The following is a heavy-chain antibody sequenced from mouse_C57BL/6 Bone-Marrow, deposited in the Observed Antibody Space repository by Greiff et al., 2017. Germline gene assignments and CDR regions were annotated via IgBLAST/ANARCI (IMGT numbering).Heavy chain of an antibody. D-gene: IGHD2-10*01. V-gene: IGHV1-19*01. CDR2: INPYNGGT. CDR3: ARWSYYGTAWFAY. J-gene: IGHJ3*01. Sequence: EVKLMESGPVLVKPGASVKMSCKASGYTFTDYYMNWVKQSHGKSLEWIGVINPYNGGTSYNQKFKGKATLTVDKSSSTAYMELNSLTSEDSAVYYCARWSYYGTAWFAYWGQGTLVTVSA. CDR1: GYTFTDYY.